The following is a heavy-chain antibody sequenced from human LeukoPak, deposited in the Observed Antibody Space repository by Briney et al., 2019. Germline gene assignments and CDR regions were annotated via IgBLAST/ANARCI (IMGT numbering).Heavy chain of an antibody. CDR1: GYDFSRYW. CDR2: IYPGDPEA. Sequence: GESLKISCEGFGYDFSRYWIAWVRQRPGQGLEWMGVIYPGDPEARYSPSLQGRGQFTTSADKSISTAYLHWSTLEASDTAIYYCARSASYLVGHDLWGQGTLVTVSS. J-gene: IGHJ5*02. V-gene: IGHV5-51*01. D-gene: IGHD3-10*01. CDR3: ARSASYLVGHDL.